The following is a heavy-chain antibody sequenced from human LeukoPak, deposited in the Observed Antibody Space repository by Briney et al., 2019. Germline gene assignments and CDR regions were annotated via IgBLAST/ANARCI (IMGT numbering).Heavy chain of an antibody. CDR1: GFTFSSYT. CDR2: ITSSSSK. Sequence: PGGSLRLSCAASGFTFSSYTMIWVRQAPGKGLEWVSSITSSSSKYYADSMKGRFTVSRDNAKNSLYLRLSSLRVEDTAVYYCAREGLIGSYVYWRLDVWGRGTLVTVSS. V-gene: IGHV3-21*01. CDR3: AREGLIGSYVYWRLDV. J-gene: IGHJ2*01. D-gene: IGHD1-26*01.